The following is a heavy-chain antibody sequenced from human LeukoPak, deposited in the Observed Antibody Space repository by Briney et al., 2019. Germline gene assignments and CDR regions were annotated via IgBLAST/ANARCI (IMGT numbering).Heavy chain of an antibody. CDR1: GGSFSGYY. J-gene: IGHJ4*02. Sequence: SETLSLTCAVYGGSFSGYYWSWIRQPPGKGLEWIGEINHSGSTNYNPSLKSRVTISVDTSKNQFSLKLSSVTAADTAVYYCARPPYYGDYLTAFDYWGQGTLVTVSS. D-gene: IGHD4-17*01. CDR2: INHSGST. V-gene: IGHV4-34*01. CDR3: ARPPYYGDYLTAFDY.